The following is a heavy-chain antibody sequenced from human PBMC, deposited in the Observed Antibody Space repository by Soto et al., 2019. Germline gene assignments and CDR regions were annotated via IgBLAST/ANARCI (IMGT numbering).Heavy chain of an antibody. D-gene: IGHD6-25*01. V-gene: IGHV3-30*18. Sequence: QVQLVESGGGVVQPGRSLRLSCAASGFTFSNYDMHWVRQAPGKGLEWVAVISSDGSNEYYADSVKGRFNISRDNSKNTLDVQMTSLRAEETAVHYCAKDLGDSSAVDGVDYWGQGTLVTVSS. CDR1: GFTFSNYD. J-gene: IGHJ4*02. CDR2: ISSDGSNE. CDR3: AKDLGDSSAVDGVDY.